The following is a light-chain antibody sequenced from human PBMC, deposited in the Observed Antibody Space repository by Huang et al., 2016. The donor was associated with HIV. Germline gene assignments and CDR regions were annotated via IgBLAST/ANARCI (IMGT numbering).Light chain of an antibody. J-gene: IGKJ5*01. V-gene: IGKV1-39*01. CDR1: QSISSY. CDR3: QQSYSTPIT. Sequence: DIQMTQSPSSLSASVGDRVTLTCRASQSISSYLNWYLHKPGKAPKLLIYAASSLQSGVPSRFSGSGSGTDFTLTISSLQPEDFATYYCQQSYSTPITFGQGTRLEI. CDR2: AAS.